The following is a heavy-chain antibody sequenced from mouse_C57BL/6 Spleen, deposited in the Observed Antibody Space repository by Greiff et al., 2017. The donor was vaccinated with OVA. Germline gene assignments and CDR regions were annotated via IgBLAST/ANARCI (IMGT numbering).Heavy chain of an antibody. CDR3: ARRETAQAWFAY. Sequence: QVQLQQPGAELVKPGASVKVSCKASGYTFTSYWMHWVKQRPGQGLEWIGRIHPSDSDTNYNQKFKGKATLTVAKSSSTAYMQLSSLTSEDSAVYYCARRETAQAWFAYWGQGTLVTVSA. V-gene: IGHV1-74*01. CDR1: GYTFTSYW. CDR2: IHPSDSDT. J-gene: IGHJ3*01. D-gene: IGHD3-2*02.